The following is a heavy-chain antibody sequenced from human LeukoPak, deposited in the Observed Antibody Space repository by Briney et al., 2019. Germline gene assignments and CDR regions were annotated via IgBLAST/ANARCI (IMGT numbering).Heavy chain of an antibody. D-gene: IGHD5-24*01. CDR2: IYLGDSDT. V-gene: IGHV5-51*01. CDR3: ARLSGDGFNSFDY. CDR1: GYSFTNYW. Sequence: GESLKISCKASGYSFTNYWIAWVRHMPGKGLELTGLIYLGDSDTRYSPSFQGQVTISADKSIATAYLQWISLKASDTAMFYCARLSGDGFNSFDYWGQGTLLTVSS. J-gene: IGHJ4*02.